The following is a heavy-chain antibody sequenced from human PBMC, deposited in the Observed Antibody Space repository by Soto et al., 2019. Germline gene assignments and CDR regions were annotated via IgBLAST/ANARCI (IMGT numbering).Heavy chain of an antibody. J-gene: IGHJ6*02. D-gene: IGHD1-20*01. CDR2: IYHSGST. V-gene: IGHV4-30-2*01. Sequence: PSETLSLTCAVSGGSISSGGYSWSWIRQPPGKGLEWIGYIYHSGSTYYNPSLKSRVTISVDRSKNQFSLKLSSVTAADTAVFYCARAGDRYKDGMDVWGQGTTVTVSS. CDR1: GGSISSGGYS. CDR3: ARAGDRYKDGMDV.